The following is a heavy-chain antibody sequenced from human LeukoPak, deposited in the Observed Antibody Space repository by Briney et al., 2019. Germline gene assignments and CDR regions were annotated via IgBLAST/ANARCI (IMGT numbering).Heavy chain of an antibody. V-gene: IGHV1-2*02. CDR3: ASEDIVVVPAAGGDY. CDR1: GGTFSSYA. Sequence: ASVKVSCKASGGTFSSYAISWVRQAPGQGLEWMGWINPNSGGTNYAQKFQGRVTMTRDTSISTAYMELSRLRSDDTAVYYCASEDIVVVPAAGGDYWGQGTLVTVSS. D-gene: IGHD2-2*01. CDR2: INPNSGGT. J-gene: IGHJ4*02.